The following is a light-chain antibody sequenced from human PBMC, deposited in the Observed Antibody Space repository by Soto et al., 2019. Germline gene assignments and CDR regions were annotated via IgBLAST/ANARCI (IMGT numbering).Light chain of an antibody. CDR3: SSYTSSSTLYV. CDR1: SSDVGGYTY. CDR2: EVN. V-gene: IGLV2-14*01. J-gene: IGLJ1*01. Sequence: VLTQPASVSGSPRQSITISCTGASSDVGGYTYVSWYQQHPGKAPKLMIYEVNNRPSGVSNRFSGSKSGNTASLTISGLQAEDEADYYCSSYTSSSTLYVFGTGTKVTVL.